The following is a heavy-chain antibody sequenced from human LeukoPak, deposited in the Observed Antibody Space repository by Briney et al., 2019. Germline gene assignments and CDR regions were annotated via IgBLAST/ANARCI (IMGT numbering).Heavy chain of an antibody. CDR1: GGTFSSYA. CDR2: IIPIFGTA. Sequence: ASVKVSCKASGGTFSSYAISWVRQAPGQGLEWMGGIIPIFGTANYAQKFQGRVTITTDESTSTAYMELSSLRSEDTAVYYCARGDSDGYSPIDYWGQGTLVTVSS. CDR3: ARGDSDGYSPIDY. V-gene: IGHV1-69*05. J-gene: IGHJ4*02. D-gene: IGHD5-24*01.